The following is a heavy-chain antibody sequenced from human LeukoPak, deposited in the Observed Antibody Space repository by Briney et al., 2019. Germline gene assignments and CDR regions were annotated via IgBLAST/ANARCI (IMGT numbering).Heavy chain of an antibody. J-gene: IGHJ4*02. Sequence: PSQTLSLTCTVSGGSISSGGYYWSWIRQHPGKGLEWIGYIYYSGSTYYNPSLKSRVTISVDTSKNQFSLKLSSVTAADTAVYYCARRESSSWYEEDYWGQGTLVTVSS. CDR1: GGSISSGGYY. D-gene: IGHD6-13*01. CDR2: IYYSGST. CDR3: ARRESSSWYEEDY. V-gene: IGHV4-31*03.